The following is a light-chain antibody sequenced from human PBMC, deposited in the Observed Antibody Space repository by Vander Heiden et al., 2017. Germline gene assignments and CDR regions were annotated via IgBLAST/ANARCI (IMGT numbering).Light chain of an antibody. CDR3: SSYTSTSTPLV. Sequence: QSALTQPASVSGSPGETITTSGTGTSSEVGADKYVSWYQQPPGKAPKLMIYDVTNRPSGVSARFSGSKSGITASLTISGLQADDEADYYCSSYTSTSTPLVFGGGTKLTVL. V-gene: IGLV2-14*03. CDR1: SSEVGADKY. CDR2: DVT. J-gene: IGLJ2*01.